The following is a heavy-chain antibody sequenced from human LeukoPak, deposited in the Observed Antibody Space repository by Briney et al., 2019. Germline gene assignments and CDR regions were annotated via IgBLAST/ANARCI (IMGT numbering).Heavy chain of an antibody. CDR3: ARDKLAGGFDY. Sequence: ASVKVSCKASGYTFTSYGISRVRQAPGQGLEWLGWISAYNGNTNYAQNLQGRVTMTTDRSTSTAYVELRSLRSDDTAVFYCARDKLAGGFDYWGQGTLVTVSS. CDR2: ISAYNGNT. J-gene: IGHJ4*02. V-gene: IGHV1-18*01. CDR1: GYTFTSYG. D-gene: IGHD3-3*02.